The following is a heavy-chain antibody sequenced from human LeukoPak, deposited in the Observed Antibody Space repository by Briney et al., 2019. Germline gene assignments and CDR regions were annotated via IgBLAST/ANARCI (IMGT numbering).Heavy chain of an antibody. CDR1: GGSFSGYY. Sequence: SETLSLTCAVYGGSFSGYYWSWIRQPPGKGLEWIGKINHSGSTNYNPSLKSRVTISVDTSKNQFSLKLSSVTAADTAVYYCAVNNYGLTLDYWGQGTLVTVSS. CDR2: INHSGST. CDR3: AVNNYGLTLDY. J-gene: IGHJ4*02. D-gene: IGHD4-17*01. V-gene: IGHV4-34*01.